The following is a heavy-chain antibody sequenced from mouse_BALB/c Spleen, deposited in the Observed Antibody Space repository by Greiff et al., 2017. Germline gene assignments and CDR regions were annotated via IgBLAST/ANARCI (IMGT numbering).Heavy chain of an antibody. V-gene: IGHV1S29*02. CDR1: GYTFTDYN. Sequence: EVQLVESGPELVKPGASVKISCKASGYTFTDYNMHWVKQSHGKSLEWIGYIYPYNGGTGYNQKFKSKATLTVDNSSSTAYMELRSLTSEDSAVYYCARDYYGNLHYAMDYWGQGTSVTVSS. CDR2: IYPYNGGT. J-gene: IGHJ4*01. CDR3: ARDYYGNLHYAMDY. D-gene: IGHD2-1*01.